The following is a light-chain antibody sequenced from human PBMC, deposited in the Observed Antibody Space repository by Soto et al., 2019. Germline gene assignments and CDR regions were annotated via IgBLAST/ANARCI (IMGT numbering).Light chain of an antibody. CDR2: DVS. CDR3: SSYTSSSTPLV. J-gene: IGLJ2*01. V-gene: IGLV2-14*01. Sequence: QSVLTQPASVSGSPGQSITISCTGTSRDVGSYNYVSWYQQHPGKAPKLLIYDVSNRPSGVSNRFSGSKSGKTASLTISGLQAEDEADYYCSSYTSSSTPLVFGGGTKLTVL. CDR1: SRDVGSYNY.